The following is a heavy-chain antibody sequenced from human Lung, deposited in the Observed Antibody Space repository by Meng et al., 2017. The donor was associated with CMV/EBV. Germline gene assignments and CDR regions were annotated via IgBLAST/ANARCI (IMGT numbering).Heavy chain of an antibody. CDR2: ISADNQNT. Sequence: ASXXVSXKAPRNFFTRHAITWVRQAPGQGLEWMGWISADNQNTNLIQKFQGRITLTTDTSTSTDYMELRSLRSDDTAVDYCARGGDYGDFHDPFDYWGQGTVVTVSS. CDR3: ARGGDYGDFHDPFDY. V-gene: IGHV1-18*01. CDR1: RNFFTRHA. J-gene: IGHJ4*02. D-gene: IGHD4-17*01.